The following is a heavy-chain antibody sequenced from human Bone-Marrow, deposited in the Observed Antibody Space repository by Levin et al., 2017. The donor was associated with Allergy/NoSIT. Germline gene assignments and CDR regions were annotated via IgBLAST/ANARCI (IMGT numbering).Heavy chain of an antibody. Sequence: ASVKVSCKASGYTFFSYGFTWVRQAPGQGLEWMGWISGYNGDTNYAQNLQGRVTLTRDISTTTVSMELRSLRSDDTALFYCARLRGPQTSDNWFDPWGQGTLVTVSS. CDR1: GYTFFSYG. V-gene: IGHV1-18*01. D-gene: IGHD3-3*01. CDR2: ISGYNGDT. J-gene: IGHJ5*02. CDR3: ARLRGPQTSDNWFDP.